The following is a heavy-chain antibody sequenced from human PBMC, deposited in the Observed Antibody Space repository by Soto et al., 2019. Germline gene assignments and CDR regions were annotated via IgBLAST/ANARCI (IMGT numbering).Heavy chain of an antibody. CDR1: GCSFGSSAYY. CDR3: SRRAPEGFDP. J-gene: IGHJ5*02. V-gene: IGHV4-39*01. Sequence: SETLSLTCTVSGCSFGSSAYYCGWIRRAPGKGLEWIGSINSSGSTFSNPSLKSRVTLSVDTSKNQFSLKLTSVTAADTALYYCSRRAPEGFDPWGQGTLVTVSS. CDR2: INSSGST.